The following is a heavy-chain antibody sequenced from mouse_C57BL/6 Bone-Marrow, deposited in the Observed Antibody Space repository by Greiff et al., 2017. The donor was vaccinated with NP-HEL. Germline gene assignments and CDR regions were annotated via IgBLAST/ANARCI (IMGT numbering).Heavy chain of an antibody. J-gene: IGHJ3*01. V-gene: IGHV1-63*01. CDR1: GYTFTNYW. CDR2: IYPGGGYT. D-gene: IGHD2-5*01. Sequence: QVQLQQSGAELVRPGTSVKMSCKASGYTFTNYWIGWAKQRPGHGLEWIGDIYPGGGYTNYNEKFKGKATLTADNSSSTAYMQFSSLTSEDSAIYYCARYYSKMAWFAYWGQGTLVTVSA. CDR3: ARYYSKMAWFAY.